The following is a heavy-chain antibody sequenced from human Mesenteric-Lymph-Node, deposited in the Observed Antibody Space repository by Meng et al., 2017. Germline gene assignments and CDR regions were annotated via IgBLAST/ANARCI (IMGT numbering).Heavy chain of an antibody. CDR1: GGSISSYY. V-gene: IGHV4-59*01. J-gene: IGHJ3*02. CDR2: IYYSGST. Sequence: GSLRLSCTVSGGSISSYYWSWIRQPPGKGLEWIGYIYYSGSTNYNPSLKSRVTISVDTSKNQFSLKLSSVTAADTAVYYCARRHYYDILTGYAFDIWGQGTMVTVSS. CDR3: ARRHYYDILTGYAFDI. D-gene: IGHD3-9*01.